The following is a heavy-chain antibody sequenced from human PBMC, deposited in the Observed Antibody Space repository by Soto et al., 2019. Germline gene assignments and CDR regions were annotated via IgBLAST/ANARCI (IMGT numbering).Heavy chain of an antibody. Sequence: QVQLQQWGAGLLKPSETLSLTCAVYGGAFSDYYWSWIRQPPGKGLEWIGEIDRYGSTNYYPSLKSRVTISIETSKNQFSLKLTSVTAADTAIYYCAGGSPSAWEPPFYWGQGTLVTVSS. V-gene: IGHV4-34*01. D-gene: IGHD1-26*01. CDR1: GGAFSDYY. J-gene: IGHJ4*02. CDR2: IDRYGST. CDR3: AGGSPSAWEPPFY.